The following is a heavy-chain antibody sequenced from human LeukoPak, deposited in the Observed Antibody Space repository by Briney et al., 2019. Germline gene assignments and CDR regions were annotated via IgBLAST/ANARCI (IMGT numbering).Heavy chain of an antibody. CDR1: CGSFGGHY. CDR3: ATGGSAGLISAFDI. CDR2: IKHSGST. V-gene: IGHV4-34*01. D-gene: IGHD2-15*01. J-gene: IGHJ3*02. Sequence: SETLSLTCAVYCGSFGGHYWSWIRQPPGKGLEWIGEIKHSGSTDYNPSLKSRVTISVDTSKNQFSLKLSSVTAADTAVYYCATGGSAGLISAFDIWGQGTMVTVSS.